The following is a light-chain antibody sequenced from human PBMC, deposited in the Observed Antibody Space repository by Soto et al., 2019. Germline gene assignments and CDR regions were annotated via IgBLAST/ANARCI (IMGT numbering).Light chain of an antibody. J-gene: IGKJ1*01. CDR2: DAS. CDR3: HQCFWHWT. V-gene: IGKV1-5*01. Sequence: DIQMTQSPSTLSASVGDRVTITCRASQNIGTSLAWYQQTPGKAPKLLISDASTLVSGVSSRFRGNASGTAFSLSITTLQPDDFATYYWHQCFWHWTFGPVRKVEI. CDR1: QNIGTS.